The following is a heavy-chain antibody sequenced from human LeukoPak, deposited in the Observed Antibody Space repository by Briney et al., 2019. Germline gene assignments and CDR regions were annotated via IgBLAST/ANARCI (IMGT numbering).Heavy chain of an antibody. D-gene: IGHD2-2*01. Sequence: GASVKVSCKASGYTFTSYYMHWVRQAPGQGLEWMGIINPSGGSTSYAQKFQGKVTMTRDMSTSTVYMELSSLRSEDTAVYYCARDYCSSPSCPNWFDPWGQGTLVTVSS. J-gene: IGHJ5*02. V-gene: IGHV1-46*01. CDR1: GYTFTSYY. CDR2: INPSGGST. CDR3: ARDYCSSPSCPNWFDP.